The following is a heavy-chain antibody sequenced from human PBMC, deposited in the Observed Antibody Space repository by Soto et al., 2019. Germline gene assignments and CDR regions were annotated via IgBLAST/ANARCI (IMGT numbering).Heavy chain of an antibody. J-gene: IGHJ6*03. CDR1: GFTFSSYA. CDR2: ISGSGGST. D-gene: IGHD2-2*01. V-gene: IGHV3-23*01. CDR3: AKGGVVVVPAAIDYYYYMAV. Sequence: PGGSLRLSCAASGFTFSSYAMSWVRQAPGKGLEWVSAISGSGGSTYYADSVKGRFTISRDNSKNTLYLQMNSLRAEDTAVYYCAKGGVVVVPAAIDYYYYMAVWGKGTTVTVSS.